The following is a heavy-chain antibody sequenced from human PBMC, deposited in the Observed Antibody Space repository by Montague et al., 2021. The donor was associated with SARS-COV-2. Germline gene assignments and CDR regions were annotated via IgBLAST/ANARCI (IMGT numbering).Heavy chain of an antibody. Sequence: SETLSPTCAVSGGSITSDNWWTWVRQSPGKGLEWIGEIYHSGTTNYNPSRQSRLTISIDKSRNHLSLNLTSVTAADTAIYYCALPLGGARFDPWGQGILVTVSS. CDR2: IYHSGTT. CDR3: ALPLGGARFDP. CDR1: GGSITSDNW. V-gene: IGHV4-4*02. J-gene: IGHJ5*02. D-gene: IGHD3-16*01.